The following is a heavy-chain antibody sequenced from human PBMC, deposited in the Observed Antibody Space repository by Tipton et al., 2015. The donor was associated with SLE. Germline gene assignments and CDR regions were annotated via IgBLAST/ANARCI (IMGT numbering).Heavy chain of an antibody. V-gene: IGHV4-4*07. CDR2: IYSSGDR. D-gene: IGHD7-27*01. Sequence: TLSLTCTVSGGSIRTHYWSWIRQSAGRGLEWIGRIYSSGDRDYNPSLRSRVTMSIDASQNRVSLRLKSVSAADTAVYYCARLGAFDIWGQGTMANVSS. CDR1: GGSIRTHY. CDR3: ARLGAFDI. J-gene: IGHJ3*02.